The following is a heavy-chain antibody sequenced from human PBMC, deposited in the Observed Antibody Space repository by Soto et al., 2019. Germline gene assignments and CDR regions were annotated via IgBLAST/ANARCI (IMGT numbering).Heavy chain of an antibody. CDR1: GYTFTGYY. D-gene: IGHD1-26*01. V-gene: IGHV1-2*04. CDR3: ARSSGSYRLPSAYVTDV. CDR2: INPNSGGT. Sequence: ASVRVSCKASGYTFTGYYMHWVRQAPGQGLEWMGWINPNSGGTNYAQKFQGWVTMTRDTSISTAYMELSRLRSDDTAVYYCARSSGSYRLPSAYVTDVWGQGPTDTLSS. J-gene: IGHJ6*02.